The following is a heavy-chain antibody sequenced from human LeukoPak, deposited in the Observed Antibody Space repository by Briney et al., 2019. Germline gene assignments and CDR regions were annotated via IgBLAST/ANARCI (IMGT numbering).Heavy chain of an antibody. CDR3: ARDGTAPGLYFDL. J-gene: IGHJ4*01. D-gene: IGHD6-13*01. CDR1: GFPFTDYW. V-gene: IGHV3-7*01. Sequence: GGSLSFPCPVSGFPFTDYWMNWVRQAPGKGLEWVPSIRQDGNEKSYMDAVKGRFTISRDNTRDSLYLQMSSLRVEDTAVYYCARDGTAPGLYFDLWGQGTLVTVSS. CDR2: IRQDGNEK.